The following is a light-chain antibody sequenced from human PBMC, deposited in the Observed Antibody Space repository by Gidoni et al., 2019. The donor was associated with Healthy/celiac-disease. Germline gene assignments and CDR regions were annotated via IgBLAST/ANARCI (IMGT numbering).Light chain of an antibody. J-gene: IGLJ2*01. Sequence: QSALTQPASVSGSPGQSITISCTGTSSHVGGYNYVSWYQQHPGKAPKRMIYDVSNRPSGVSNRFSGSKSGNTASLTISGLQAEDEADYYCSSYTSSSLVVFGGGTKLTVL. V-gene: IGLV2-14*01. CDR3: SSYTSSSLVV. CDR2: DVS. CDR1: SSHVGGYNY.